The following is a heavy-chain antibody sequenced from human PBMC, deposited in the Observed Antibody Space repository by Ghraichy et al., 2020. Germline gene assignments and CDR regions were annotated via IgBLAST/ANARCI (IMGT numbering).Heavy chain of an antibody. V-gene: IGHV1-8*03. CDR3: ARAKDTIMVSGAY. J-gene: IGHJ4*02. Sequence: ASVKVSCKASGYTFTSHDTNWVLEAPGQGLEWIAWLNPNSGNAGFAQKFHGRVTITRNTSISTAYLELSSLRSEDTAVYYCARAKDTIMVSGAYWGQGTLVTVSS. CDR1: GYTFTSHD. D-gene: IGHD5-18*01. CDR2: LNPNSGNA.